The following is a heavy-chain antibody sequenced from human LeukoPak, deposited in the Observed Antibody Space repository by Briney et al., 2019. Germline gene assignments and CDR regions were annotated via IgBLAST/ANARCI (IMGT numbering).Heavy chain of an antibody. CDR1: GGTFNNYG. J-gene: IGHJ4*02. V-gene: IGHV1-69*13. D-gene: IGHD5/OR15-5a*01. Sequence: VASVKVSCKASGGTFNNYGISWVRQAPGQGLEWMGGIIPIFHTPNYAQKFQGRVTITADESTRTAYMELSSLRSEDMAIYYCARGIWTSHSVGYYFDNWGQGTLVTVSS. CDR2: IIPIFHTP. CDR3: ARGIWTSHSVGYYFDN.